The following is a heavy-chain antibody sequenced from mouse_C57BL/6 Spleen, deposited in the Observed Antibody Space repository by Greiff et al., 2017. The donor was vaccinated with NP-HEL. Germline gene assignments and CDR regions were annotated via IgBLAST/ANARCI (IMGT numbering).Heavy chain of an antibody. CDR3: ARGWAYYAMDY. J-gene: IGHJ4*01. CDR1: GYTFTSYW. D-gene: IGHD3-3*01. Sequence: QVQLQQSGAELVKPGASVKMSCKASGYTFTSYWITWVKQRPGQGLEWIGDIYPGSGSTNYNEKFKSKATLTVDTSSSTAYMQLSSLTSEDSAVYYCARGWAYYAMDYWGQGTSVTVSS. CDR2: IYPGSGST. V-gene: IGHV1-55*01.